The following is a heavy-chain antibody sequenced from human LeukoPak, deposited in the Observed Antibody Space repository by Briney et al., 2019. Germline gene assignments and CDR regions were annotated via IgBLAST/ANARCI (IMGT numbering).Heavy chain of an antibody. CDR2: INHSGST. V-gene: IGHV4-34*01. J-gene: IGHJ4*02. D-gene: IGHD4-23*01. CDR1: GGSFSGYY. CDR3: ARSTVATGVDY. Sequence: SETLSLTCAVYGGSFSGYYWSWIRQPPGKGLEWIGEINHSGSTNYNPSLKSRVTISVDTSKNQFSLKLSSVTAADTAVYYCARSTVATGVDYWGQGTLITVSS.